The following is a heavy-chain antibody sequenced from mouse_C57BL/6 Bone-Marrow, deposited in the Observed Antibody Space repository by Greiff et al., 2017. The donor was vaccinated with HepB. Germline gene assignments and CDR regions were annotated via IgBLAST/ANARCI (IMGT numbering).Heavy chain of an antibody. Sequence: QFQLQQSGAELVKPGASVKFSCKASGSTFPVYYISLVKLRPGQGLEWIGKICPGIGSTYYNEKFKGKATLTADKSSSTAYMQLSSLTSEDSAVYFCARMRFPMDYWGQGTSVTVSS. V-gene: IGHV1-77*01. CDR1: GSTFPVYY. CDR2: ICPGIGST. CDR3: ARMRFPMDY. J-gene: IGHJ4*01.